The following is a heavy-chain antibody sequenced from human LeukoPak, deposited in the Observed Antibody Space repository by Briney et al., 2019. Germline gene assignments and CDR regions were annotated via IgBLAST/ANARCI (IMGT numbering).Heavy chain of an antibody. J-gene: IGHJ6*02. CDR1: GFTFSDYY. Sequence: GGSLRLSCAASGFTFSDYYINWIRQAPGKGLEWVSHISSSGRLMQYADSVKGRFTITRDNAQNFMSLQMNSLKPEDTAVYYCARALVVPAADSNYYYYGMDVWGQGTTVTVSS. V-gene: IGHV3-11*01. CDR3: ARALVVPAADSNYYYYGMDV. CDR2: ISSSGRLM. D-gene: IGHD2-2*01.